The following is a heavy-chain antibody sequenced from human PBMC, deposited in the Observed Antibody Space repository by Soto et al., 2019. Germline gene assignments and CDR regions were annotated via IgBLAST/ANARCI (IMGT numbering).Heavy chain of an antibody. J-gene: IGHJ6*03. CDR3: ARGELADYYYYYMDV. CDR1: GGSISSYY. D-gene: IGHD3-16*01. CDR2: IYYSGST. Sequence: TPALTCTVSGGSISSYYWSWIRQPPGKGLEWIGYIYYSGSTNYNPSLKSRVTISVDTSKNQFSLKLSSVTAADTAVYYCARGELADYYYYYMDVWGKRTTVTVSS. V-gene: IGHV4-59*12.